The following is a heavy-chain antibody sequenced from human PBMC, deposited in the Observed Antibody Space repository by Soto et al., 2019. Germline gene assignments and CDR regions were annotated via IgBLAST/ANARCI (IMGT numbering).Heavy chain of an antibody. J-gene: IGHJ6*03. CDR1: GYSFTSYW. V-gene: IGHV5-51*01. Sequence: GESLKISCKGSGYSFTSYWIGRVRQMPGKGLEWMGIIYPGDSDTRYSPSFQGQVTISADKSISTAYLQWSSLKASDTAMYYCARRGFVATIDGYYYYYMDVWGKGTTVTVSS. D-gene: IGHD5-12*01. CDR3: ARRGFVATIDGYYYYYMDV. CDR2: IYPGDSDT.